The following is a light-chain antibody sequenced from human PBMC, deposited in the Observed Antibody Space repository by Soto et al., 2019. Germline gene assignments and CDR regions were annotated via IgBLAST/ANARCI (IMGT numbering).Light chain of an antibody. CDR3: MQARQTLMYT. J-gene: IGKJ5*01. Sequence: DIVMTQTPLSLPVTPGEPSSISCGSSQSLLYSDDGNTYLDWSLQKPGQSPQILIYTLSYRASGVPDRFSGSGSGTDFTLRISRVEAEDVGVYYCMQARQTLMYTFGQGTRLEIK. CDR2: TLS. V-gene: IGKV2-40*01. CDR1: QSLLYSDDGNTY.